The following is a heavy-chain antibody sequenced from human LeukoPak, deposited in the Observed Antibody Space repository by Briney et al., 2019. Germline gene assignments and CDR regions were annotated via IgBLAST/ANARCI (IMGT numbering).Heavy chain of an antibody. J-gene: IGHJ6*03. Sequence: PSETLTLTCAVYGGSFSGYYWTWIRHTPEKGLEWIGEMNPSGSTNYNPSLKSRVTISVDTSKNQFSLTLSSVTAADTAVYYCARGCQDVTMIVVIMTAVSYYLDVWGKGTTVTVSS. CDR1: GGSFSGYY. CDR2: MNPSGST. CDR3: ARGCQDVTMIVVIMTAVSYYLDV. D-gene: IGHD3-22*01. V-gene: IGHV4-34*01.